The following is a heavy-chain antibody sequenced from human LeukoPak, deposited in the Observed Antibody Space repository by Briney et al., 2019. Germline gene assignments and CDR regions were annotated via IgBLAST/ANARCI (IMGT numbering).Heavy chain of an antibody. V-gene: IGHV3-30*04. CDR1: GFTFSSYA. D-gene: IGHD2-2*01. J-gene: IGHJ4*02. CDR2: ISYGGSNK. Sequence: PGGSLRLSCAASGFTFSSYAMHWVRQAPGKGLEWVAVISYGGSNKYYADSVKGRFTISRDNSKNTLYLQMNSLRAEDTAVYYCARDPGDCSSTSCYVGYFDYWGQGTLVTVSS. CDR3: ARDPGDCSSTSCYVGYFDY.